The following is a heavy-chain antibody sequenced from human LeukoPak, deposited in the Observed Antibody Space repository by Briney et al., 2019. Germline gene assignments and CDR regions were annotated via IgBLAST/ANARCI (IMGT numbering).Heavy chain of an antibody. CDR1: GFTFSSYA. Sequence: PGGSLRLSCAASGFTFSSYAMSWVRQAPGKGLEWVSAISGSGGSTYYADSVKGRFTTSRDNAKNSLYLQMNSLRDEDTAVYYCARVMGDYYASGAPRAFDIWGQGTMVTVSS. V-gene: IGHV3-23*01. CDR3: ARVMGDYYASGAPRAFDI. J-gene: IGHJ3*02. D-gene: IGHD3-22*01. CDR2: ISGSGGST.